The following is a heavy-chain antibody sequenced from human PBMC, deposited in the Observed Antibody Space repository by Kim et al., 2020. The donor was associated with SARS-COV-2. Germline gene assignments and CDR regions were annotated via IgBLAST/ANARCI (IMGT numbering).Heavy chain of an antibody. V-gene: IGHV4-59*09. J-gene: IGHJ4*02. CDR2: ST. D-gene: IGHD2-21*01. Sequence: STSYNPSLKSRVTISVDTSKNPFSLKLSSVTAADTAVYYCARGLWTFDYWGQGILVTVSS. CDR3: ARGLWTFDY.